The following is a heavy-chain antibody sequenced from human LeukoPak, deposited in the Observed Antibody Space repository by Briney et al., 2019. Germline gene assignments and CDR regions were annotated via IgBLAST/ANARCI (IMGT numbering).Heavy chain of an antibody. D-gene: IGHD2-2*01. J-gene: IGHJ6*02. V-gene: IGHV4-59*01. CDR2: IYYSGST. Sequence: SETLSLTCTVSGGSISSYYWSWIRQPPGKGLEWIGYIYYSGSTNYNPSLKSRVTISVDTSKNQFSLKLSSVTAADTAVYYCARALGDQLLSYYYYYGMDVWGQGTTVTVSS. CDR1: GGSISSYY. CDR3: ARALGDQLLSYYYYYGMDV.